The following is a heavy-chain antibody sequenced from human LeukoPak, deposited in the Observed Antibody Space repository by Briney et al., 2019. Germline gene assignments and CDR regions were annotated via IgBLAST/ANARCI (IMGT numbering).Heavy chain of an antibody. Sequence: ASVKVSCNASGYTFTSYAMNWVRQAPGQGLEWMGWINTNTGNPTYAQDFTGRFVFSLDTSVSTAYLQISSLKAEDTAVYYCARGPSSPYDYYYFGMDVWGQGTTVTVSS. CDR3: ARGPSSPYDYYYFGMDV. CDR2: INTNTGNP. J-gene: IGHJ6*02. D-gene: IGHD6-6*01. CDR1: GYTFTSYA. V-gene: IGHV7-4-1*02.